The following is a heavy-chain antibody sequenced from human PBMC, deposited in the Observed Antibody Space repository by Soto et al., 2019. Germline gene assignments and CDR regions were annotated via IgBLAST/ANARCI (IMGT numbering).Heavy chain of an antibody. CDR2: INPSGGST. Sequence: GASVKVSCKASGYTFTSYYMHWVRQAPGQGLEWMGIINPSGGSTSYAQKFQGRVTMARDTSTSTLYMELSSLRSEDTAVYYCARDRSSSWYQYYFDYWGQGTLVTVSS. CDR1: GYTFTSYY. J-gene: IGHJ4*02. CDR3: ARDRSSSWYQYYFDY. D-gene: IGHD6-13*01. V-gene: IGHV1-46*01.